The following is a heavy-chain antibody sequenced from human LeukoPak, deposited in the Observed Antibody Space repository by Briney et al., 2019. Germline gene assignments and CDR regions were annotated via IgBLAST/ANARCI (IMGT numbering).Heavy chain of an antibody. CDR1: GFTFSGYA. CDR2: VSSDGNNQ. CDR3: AKPTFRSILLQGVSLDV. Sequence: QSGGSLRLSCAASGFTFSGYAMHWVRQAPGKGLEWVAVVSSDGNNQVYADSVRGRFTISRDNSKNTLYLQMNSLRAEDTAAYYCAKPTFRSILLQGVSLDVWGQGTMVTVSS. V-gene: IGHV3-30-3*02. D-gene: IGHD2-15*01. J-gene: IGHJ3*01.